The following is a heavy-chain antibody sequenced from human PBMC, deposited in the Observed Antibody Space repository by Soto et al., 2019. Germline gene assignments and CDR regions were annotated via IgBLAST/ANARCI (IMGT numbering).Heavy chain of an antibody. D-gene: IGHD3-3*01. J-gene: IGHJ4*02. Sequence: SETLSLTCTVSGGSISSSSYYWGWIRQPPGKGLEWIGSIYYSGSTYYNPSLKSRVTISVDTSKNQFSLKLSSVTAADTAVYYCASTYYDFWSGPIGCFDYWGQGTLVTVSS. V-gene: IGHV4-39*01. CDR1: GGSISSSSYY. CDR3: ASTYYDFWSGPIGCFDY. CDR2: IYYSGST.